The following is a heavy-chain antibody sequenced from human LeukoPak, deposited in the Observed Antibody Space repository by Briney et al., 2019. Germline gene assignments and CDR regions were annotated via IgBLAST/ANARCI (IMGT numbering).Heavy chain of an antibody. Sequence: GGSLRLSCAACGFTFSSSAMRWVRQAPGKRLEWVSAMSGSGDSTYYADSVKGRFTISRDNSRNTLYLHLNSLRAEDTAVYYCAKDVVTGTGRGWQDYWGQGTLVIVSA. J-gene: IGHJ4*02. D-gene: IGHD1-14*01. V-gene: IGHV3-23*01. CDR2: MSGSGDST. CDR1: GFTFSSSA. CDR3: AKDVVTGTGRGWQDY.